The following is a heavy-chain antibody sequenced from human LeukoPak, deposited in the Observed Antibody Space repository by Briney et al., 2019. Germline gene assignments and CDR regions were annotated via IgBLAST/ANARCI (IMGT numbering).Heavy chain of an antibody. CDR3: AKDSGIAARSPEH. CDR2: ISWNSGSI. Sequence: PGGSLRLSCAASGFTFDDYAMHWVRQAPGKGLEWVSGISWNSGSIGYADSVKGRFTISRDNAKNSLYLQMNSLRAEDMALYYCAKDSGIAARSPEHWGQGTLVTVSS. D-gene: IGHD6-6*01. J-gene: IGHJ1*01. CDR1: GFTFDDYA. V-gene: IGHV3-9*03.